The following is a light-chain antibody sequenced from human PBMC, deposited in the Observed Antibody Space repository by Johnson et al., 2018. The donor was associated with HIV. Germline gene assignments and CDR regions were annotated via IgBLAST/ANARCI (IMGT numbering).Light chain of an antibody. Sequence: QSVLTQPPSVSAAPGQKVTISCSGSSSNIGNNYVSWYQQLPGTAPKLLIYENNKRPSGIPDRFSGSKSGTSATLAITRLQTGDEADYYCGTWDISLSAGGVFGTGTKVTVL. CDR3: GTWDISLSAGGV. CDR1: SSNIGNNY. V-gene: IGLV1-51*02. CDR2: ENN. J-gene: IGLJ1*01.